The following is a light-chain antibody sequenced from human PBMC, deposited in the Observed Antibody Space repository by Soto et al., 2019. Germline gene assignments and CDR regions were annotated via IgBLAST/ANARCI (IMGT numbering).Light chain of an antibody. CDR1: QALGNN. Sequence: EIVMMQSPATLSVSPRERATLSCRASQALGNNLAWYQHKPGQAPRLLIYGASTRATGVPVRFSGSGSETEFTLSISSLQSADLAVYYCQQYNNWPYTFGQGTKLEIK. CDR3: QQYNNWPYT. CDR2: GAS. V-gene: IGKV3-15*01. J-gene: IGKJ2*01.